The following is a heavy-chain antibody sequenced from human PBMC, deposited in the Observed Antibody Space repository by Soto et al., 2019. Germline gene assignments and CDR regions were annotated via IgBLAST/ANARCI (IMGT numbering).Heavy chain of an antibody. J-gene: IGHJ5*02. Sequence: PGESLKISCAASGFTFSGSAMHWVRQASGKGLEWIGRIRSKANNYATGYAASVKGRFTISRDDSKNTVYLQMNSLKTEDTAVYYCSRYILTSSVRFSDPWGQGTLVTVSS. CDR1: GFTFSGSA. V-gene: IGHV3-73*01. CDR2: IRSKANNYAT. CDR3: SRYILTSSVRFSDP. D-gene: IGHD7-27*01.